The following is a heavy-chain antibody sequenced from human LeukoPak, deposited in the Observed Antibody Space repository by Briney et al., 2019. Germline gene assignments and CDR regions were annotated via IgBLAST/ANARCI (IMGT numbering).Heavy chain of an antibody. J-gene: IGHJ4*02. D-gene: IGHD3-22*01. CDR3: ARSWHYYDSSAYSHYFDY. CDR2: INHSGST. Sequence: SETLSLTCAVYGGSFSGYYWSWIRQPPGKGLEWIGEINHSGSTNYNPSLKSRVTMSVDRPKNQFSLYLSSVTAADTAVYYCARSWHYYDSSAYSHYFDYWGQGAQVTVSS. CDR1: GGSFSGYY. V-gene: IGHV4-34*01.